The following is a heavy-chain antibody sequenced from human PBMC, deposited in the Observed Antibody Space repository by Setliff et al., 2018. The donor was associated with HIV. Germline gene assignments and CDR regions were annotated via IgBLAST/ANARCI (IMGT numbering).Heavy chain of an antibody. CDR1: GYSFTSYW. D-gene: IGHD3-22*01. V-gene: IGHV5-51*01. CDR3: ARRIGYYYDSSGYNDY. Sequence: RGESLKISCKGSGYSFTSYWIGWVRQMPGKGLEWMGIIYPGDSDTRYSPSFQGQVTISADKSISTAYLQWSSLKASDTAMYYCARRIGYYYDSSGYNDYWGQGTLVTVSS. CDR2: IYPGDSDT. J-gene: IGHJ4*02.